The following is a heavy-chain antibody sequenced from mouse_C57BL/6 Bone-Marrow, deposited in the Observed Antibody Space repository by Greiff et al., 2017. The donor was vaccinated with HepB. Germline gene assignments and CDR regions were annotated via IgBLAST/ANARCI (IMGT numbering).Heavy chain of an antibody. J-gene: IGHJ2*01. CDR1: GYTFTSYG. Sequence: EVQLQESGAELVRPGSSVKMSCKTSGYTFTSYGINWVKQRPGQGLEWIGYINIGNGYTEYNEKFKGKATLTSDTSSSTAYMQLSSLTSEDSAIYFCARPGSSYGYFDYWGQGTTLTVSS. V-gene: IGHV1-58*01. CDR3: ARPGSSYGYFDY. D-gene: IGHD1-1*01. CDR2: INIGNGYT.